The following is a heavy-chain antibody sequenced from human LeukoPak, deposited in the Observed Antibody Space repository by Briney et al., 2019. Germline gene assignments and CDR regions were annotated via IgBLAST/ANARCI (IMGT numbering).Heavy chain of an antibody. CDR3: ARGSPYYYDSNGYYQAYDY. CDR2: ISSNSYI. CDR1: GFTFSSYN. Sequence: GGSLRLSCAASGFTFSSYNMNWVRQAPGKGLEWVSSISSNSYIYYADSVEGRFTISRDNAKNSLYLQMNSLRAEDTAVYYCARGSPYYYDSNGYYQAYDYWGQGTLVTVSS. V-gene: IGHV3-21*01. J-gene: IGHJ4*02. D-gene: IGHD3-22*01.